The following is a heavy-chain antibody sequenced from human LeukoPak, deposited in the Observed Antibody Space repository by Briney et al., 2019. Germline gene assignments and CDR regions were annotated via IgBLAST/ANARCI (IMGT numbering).Heavy chain of an antibody. CDR2: IYYSGST. J-gene: IGHJ4*02. D-gene: IGHD2-2*01. CDR3: ARARYCSSTSCYGGPRFDY. Sequence: KPSETLSLTCTVPGGSISSGDYYWSWIRQPPGKGLEWIGYIYYSGSTYYNPSLKSRVTISVDTSKNQFSLKLSSVTAADTAVYYCARARYCSSTSCYGGPRFDYWGQGTLVTVSS. CDR1: GGSISSGDYY. V-gene: IGHV4-30-4*01.